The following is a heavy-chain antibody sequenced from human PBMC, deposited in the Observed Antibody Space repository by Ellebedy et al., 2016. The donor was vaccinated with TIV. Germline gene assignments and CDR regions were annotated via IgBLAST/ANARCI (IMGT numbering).Heavy chain of an antibody. CDR2: IYSAGPT. Sequence: GESLKTSCAVSGFVVSSNYMSWVRQAPGKGLEWVSTIYSAGPTYYADSVKGRFTISRDTSKNTLFLQMNSLRTEDTAVYYCARVDLGLAFDYWGRGTLVTVSS. D-gene: IGHD3-16*01. CDR3: ARVDLGLAFDY. J-gene: IGHJ4*02. V-gene: IGHV3-53*01. CDR1: GFVVSSNY.